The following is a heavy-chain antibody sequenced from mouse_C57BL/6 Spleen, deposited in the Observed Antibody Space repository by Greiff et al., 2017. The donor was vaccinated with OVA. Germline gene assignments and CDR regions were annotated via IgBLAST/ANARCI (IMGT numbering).Heavy chain of an antibody. CDR1: GFSLTSYG. D-gene: IGHD2-2*01. J-gene: IGHJ1*03. CDR2: IWSGGST. CDR3: ARDVGGYRGGYCDV. V-gene: IGHV2-4*02. Sequence: QVQLQQSGPGLVQPSPSLSISCTASGFSLTSYGVHWVRQCPGQGLEWLGVIWSGGSTDNNAAFMSRLSISKDNSKSEVFLKMNSLQADDAAKYDCARDVGGYRGGYCDVWGTGTTVTVSS.